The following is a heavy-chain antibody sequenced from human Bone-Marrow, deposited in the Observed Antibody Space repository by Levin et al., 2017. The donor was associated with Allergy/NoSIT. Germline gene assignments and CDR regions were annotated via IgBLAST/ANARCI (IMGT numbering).Heavy chain of an antibody. CDR1: GYTFTDYY. CDR2: INPNSGT. J-gene: IGHJ6*02. CDR3: ARRLGGVGDYYYGMDV. Sequence: ASVKVSCKASGYTFTDYYIHWVRQAPGQRLEWMGCINPNSGTKFAQNFQGRVTMTRDTSITTAYMELSSLMSDDTEVYYCARRLGGVGDYYYGMDVWGQGTTVTVSS. V-gene: IGHV1-2*02. D-gene: IGHD2-21*01.